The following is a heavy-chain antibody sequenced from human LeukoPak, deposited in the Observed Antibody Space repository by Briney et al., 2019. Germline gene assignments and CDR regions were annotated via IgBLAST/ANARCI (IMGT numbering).Heavy chain of an antibody. CDR1: GYTFTSYG. Sequence: PSVKVSCKASGYTFTSYGISWVRQAPGQGLEWMGWISAYNGNTNYAQRLQGRVTMTTDTSTGTAYMELRSLRSDDTAVYYCARDLTARLSCEDGFDIWGQGTMVTVSS. J-gene: IGHJ3*02. CDR2: ISAYNGNT. V-gene: IGHV1-18*01. CDR3: ARDLTARLSCEDGFDI. D-gene: IGHD3-16*02.